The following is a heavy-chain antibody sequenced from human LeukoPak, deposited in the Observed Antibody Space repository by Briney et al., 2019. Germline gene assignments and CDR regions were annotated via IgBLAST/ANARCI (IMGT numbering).Heavy chain of an antibody. V-gene: IGHV3-30*18. J-gene: IGHJ6*02. Sequence: PGRSLRLSCAASGFTFSSYGMHWVRQAPGKGLEWVAVISYDGSNKYYADSVKGRFTISRDNSKNTLYLQMNSLRAEDTAVYYCAKYNYPLGYYYYGMDVWGQGTTVTVSS. CDR1: GFTFSSYG. CDR3: AKYNYPLGYYYYGMDV. CDR2: ISYDGSNK. D-gene: IGHD1-20*01.